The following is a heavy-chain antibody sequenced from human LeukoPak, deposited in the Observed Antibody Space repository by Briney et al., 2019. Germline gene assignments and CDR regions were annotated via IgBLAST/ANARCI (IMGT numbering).Heavy chain of an antibody. Sequence: TGESLKISCKGSGYSFTSYWIGWVRQMPGKGLEWMGIIYPGDSDTRYSPSFQGQVTFSADKSISTAYLQWSSLKASDTAMYYCARLGRYYYDSSGYYYADYWGQGTLVTVSS. CDR3: ARLGRYYYDSSGYYYADY. V-gene: IGHV5-51*03. CDR2: IYPGDSDT. D-gene: IGHD3-22*01. J-gene: IGHJ4*02. CDR1: GYSFTSYW.